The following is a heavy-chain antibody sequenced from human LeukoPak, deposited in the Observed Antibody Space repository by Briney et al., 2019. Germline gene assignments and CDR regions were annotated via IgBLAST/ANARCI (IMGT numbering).Heavy chain of an antibody. V-gene: IGHV4-59*01. Sequence: SETLSLTCTVSGGSISSYYWSWIRQPPGKGLEWIGYIYYSGSTNYNPSLKSRVTISVDTSKNQFSLKLGSVTAADTAVYCCAKDLGDGYNFYYFDYWGQGTLVTVSS. CDR2: IYYSGST. CDR3: AKDLGDGYNFYYFDY. CDR1: GGSISSYY. J-gene: IGHJ4*02. D-gene: IGHD5-24*01.